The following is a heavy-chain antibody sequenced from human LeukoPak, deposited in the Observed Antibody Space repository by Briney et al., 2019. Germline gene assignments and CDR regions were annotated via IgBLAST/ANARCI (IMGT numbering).Heavy chain of an antibody. Sequence: GESLKISCKGSGYSFTSYWIGWVRQAPGQGLEWMGWINPNSGGTNYAQKFQGRVTMTRDTSISTAYMELSRLRSDDTAVYYCARAAATEGDLDYWGQGTLVTVSS. J-gene: IGHJ4*02. CDR2: INPNSGGT. CDR1: GYSFTSYW. D-gene: IGHD2-15*01. CDR3: ARAAATEGDLDY. V-gene: IGHV1-2*02.